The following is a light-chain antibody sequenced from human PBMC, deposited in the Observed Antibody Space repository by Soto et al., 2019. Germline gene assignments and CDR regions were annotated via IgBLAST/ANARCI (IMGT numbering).Light chain of an antibody. J-gene: IGLJ1*01. CDR2: DVT. CDR1: SSDVGGYNY. Sequence: QSVLTQPASVSGSPVQSITISCTGTSSDVGGYNYVSWYQQHPVKAPKLMIYDVTNRPSGVSDRFSGSKSGNTASLTISGLQAEDEAYYYCSSYTSSSTPYVFGTGTKVTVL. CDR3: SSYTSSSTPYV. V-gene: IGLV2-14*01.